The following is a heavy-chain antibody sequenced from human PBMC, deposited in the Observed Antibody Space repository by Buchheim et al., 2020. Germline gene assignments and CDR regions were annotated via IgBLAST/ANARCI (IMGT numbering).Heavy chain of an antibody. CDR1: GFLFRNSG. V-gene: IGHV3-30*03. CDR2: ISFDGSDK. J-gene: IGHJ4*02. D-gene: IGHD3/OR15-3a*01. Sequence: QVVLAESGGGVVQPGRSLRLSCAASGFLFRNSGMHWVRQAPGKGLEWVAFISFDGSDKYYADSVKGRFTVARDNSKNNLYFMATTLRAEDTALYYCARVAVILGNNNIDHWGQGTL. CDR3: ARVAVILGNNNIDH.